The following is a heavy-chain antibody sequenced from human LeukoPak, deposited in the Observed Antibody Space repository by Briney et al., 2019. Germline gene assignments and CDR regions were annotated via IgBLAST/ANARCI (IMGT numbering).Heavy chain of an antibody. Sequence: SETLSLTCTVSGYSISSGYYWGWIRQPPGKGLEWIGSIYHSGSTYYNPSLKSRVTISVDTSKNQFSLKLSSVTAADTAVYYCARENYDYVWGSYRYGFDYWGQGTLVTVSS. V-gene: IGHV4-38-2*02. CDR2: IYHSGST. CDR3: ARENYDYVWGSYRYGFDY. CDR1: GYSISSGYY. J-gene: IGHJ4*02. D-gene: IGHD3-16*02.